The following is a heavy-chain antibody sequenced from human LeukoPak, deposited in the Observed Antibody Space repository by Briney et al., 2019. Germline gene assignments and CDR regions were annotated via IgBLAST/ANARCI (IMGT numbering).Heavy chain of an antibody. Sequence: PGGSLRLSCAASGFTFDDYTMHWVRQAPGKGLEWVSLRDGGSTYADSVKGRFTISRDNSKNSLYLQMNSLRAEDTALYYCAKDIRGSTSWYGLAYWGQGTLVTVSS. CDR2: RDGGST. CDR1: GFTFDDYT. V-gene: IGHV3-43D*03. D-gene: IGHD6-13*01. J-gene: IGHJ4*02. CDR3: AKDIRGSTSWYGLAY.